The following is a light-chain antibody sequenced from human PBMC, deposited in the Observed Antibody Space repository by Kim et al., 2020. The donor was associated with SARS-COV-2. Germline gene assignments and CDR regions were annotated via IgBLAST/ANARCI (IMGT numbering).Light chain of an antibody. CDR1: HSIDTH. CDR3: HQYNSPWT. V-gene: IGKV1-5*01. J-gene: IGKJ1*01. CDR2: DAS. Sequence: LAAAVGDRVTIACRASHSIDTHLAWHQQQPGNAPRLLVFDASSLGSGVPSRFSSSGSGTEFTLTISSLQPDDFATYYCHQYNSPWTFGQGTKLEI.